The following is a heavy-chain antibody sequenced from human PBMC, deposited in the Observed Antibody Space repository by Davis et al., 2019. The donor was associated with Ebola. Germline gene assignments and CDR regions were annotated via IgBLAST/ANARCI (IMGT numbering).Heavy chain of an antibody. CDR2: INPSGGST. D-gene: IGHD2-15*01. Sequence: ASVKVSCKASGYTFTSYYMHWVRQAPGQGLEWMGIINPSGGSTSYAQKFQGRVTMTRDTSTSTVYVELSSLRSEDTAVYYCAREPIVVVVAATEPYYYYGMDVWGKGTTVTVSS. J-gene: IGHJ6*04. CDR1: GYTFTSYY. CDR3: AREPIVVVVAATEPYYYYGMDV. V-gene: IGHV1-46*01.